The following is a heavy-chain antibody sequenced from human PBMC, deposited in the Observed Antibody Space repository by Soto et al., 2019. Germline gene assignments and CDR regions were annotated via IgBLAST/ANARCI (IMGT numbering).Heavy chain of an antibody. D-gene: IGHD3-22*01. CDR2: IYFRGST. CDR3: ARIYDSSGYAEY. J-gene: IGHJ4*02. Sequence: SETLSLTCTVSGGSISSGHYYWSWIRQPPGKGLEWIGNIYFRGSTYYSPSLKGRGTISVDTSKNQFSLKLSSVTAADTAVYYCARIYDSSGYAEYWGQGTLVTLSS. V-gene: IGHV4-30-4*01. CDR1: GGSISSGHYY.